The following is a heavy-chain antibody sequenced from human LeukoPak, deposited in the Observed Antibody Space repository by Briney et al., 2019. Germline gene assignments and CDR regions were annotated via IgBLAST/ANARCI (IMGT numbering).Heavy chain of an antibody. Sequence: GGSLRLSCAASGFTFSDCYMSWIRQAPGKGLEWVSYITSSGSITYYADSVKGRFTISRDNAKNSLYLQMNSLRAEDTAVYYCASPPLYDTSGYPLFHHWGQGTLVTVSS. CDR1: GFTFSDCY. J-gene: IGHJ1*01. V-gene: IGHV3-11*01. CDR2: ITSSGSIT. D-gene: IGHD3-22*01. CDR3: ASPPLYDTSGYPLFHH.